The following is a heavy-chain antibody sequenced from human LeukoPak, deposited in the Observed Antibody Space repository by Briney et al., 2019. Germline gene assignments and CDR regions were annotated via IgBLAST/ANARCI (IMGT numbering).Heavy chain of an antibody. CDR1: GFTFSSYS. CDR3: SRLGGGVGVDFDY. J-gene: IGHJ4*02. V-gene: IGHV3-48*01. CDR2: ISSSSSTI. Sequence: GGSLRLSCAASGFTFSSYSMNWVRQAPGKGLEWVSYISSSSSTIYYADSVKGRFTISRDSAKNSLYLQMNSLRAEDTAVYYCSRLGGGVGVDFDYWGQGTLVTVSS. D-gene: IGHD1-26*01.